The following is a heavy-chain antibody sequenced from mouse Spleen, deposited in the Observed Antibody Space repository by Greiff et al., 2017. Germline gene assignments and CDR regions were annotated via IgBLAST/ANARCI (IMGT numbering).Heavy chain of an antibody. J-gene: IGHJ2*01. D-gene: IGHD1-1*01. CDR1: GYTFTDYN. CDR2: INPNNGGT. V-gene: IGHV1-18*01. CDR3: ARKGLYYYGPSYYFDY. Sequence: EVQLVESGPELVKPGASVKIPCKASGYTFTDYNMDWVKQSHGKSLEWIGDINPNNGGTIYNQKFKGKATLTVDKSSSTAYMELRSLTSEDTAVYYCARKGLYYYGPSYYFDYWGQGTTLTVSS.